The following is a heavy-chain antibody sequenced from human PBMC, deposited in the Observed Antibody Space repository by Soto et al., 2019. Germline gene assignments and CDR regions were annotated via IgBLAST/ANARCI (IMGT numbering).Heavy chain of an antibody. D-gene: IGHD6-19*01. V-gene: IGHV1-69*13. Sequence: ASVKVSCKASGGTFSSYAISWVRQAPGQGLEWMGGIIPIFGTANYAQKFQGRVTITADESTSTAYMELSSLRSEDTAVYYCARDLEAYSSGFNWFDPWGQGTLVTVSS. CDR1: GGTFSSYA. CDR3: ARDLEAYSSGFNWFDP. CDR2: IIPIFGTA. J-gene: IGHJ5*02.